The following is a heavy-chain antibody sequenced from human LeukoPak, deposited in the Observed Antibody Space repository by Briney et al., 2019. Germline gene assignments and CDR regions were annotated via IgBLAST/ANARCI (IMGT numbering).Heavy chain of an antibody. CDR2: VFYSGST. CDR1: GDSINNYY. J-gene: IGHJ4*02. Sequence: SETLSLTCTVSGDSINNYYWSWIRQPPGEGLGWIGYVFYSGSTNYNPSLKSRLTISVDTSQNQFSLKLTSVTAADTAVYYCARCISMVRGVIRPPDYWGQGTLVTVSS. V-gene: IGHV4-59*01. D-gene: IGHD3-10*01. CDR3: ARCISMVRGVIRPPDY.